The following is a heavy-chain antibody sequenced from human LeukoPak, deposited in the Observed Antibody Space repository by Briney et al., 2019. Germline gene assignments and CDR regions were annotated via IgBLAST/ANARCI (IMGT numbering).Heavy chain of an antibody. J-gene: IGHJ4*02. CDR1: GGSLSSGGYS. CDR2: IYHSGST. V-gene: IGHV4-30-2*01. Sequence: SETLSLTCAVSGGSLSSGGYSWSWIRQPPGTGLEWIGYIYHSGSTYYDPSLKSRVTISVDRSKNQFSLKLSSVTAADTAVYYCARVHSRSYYFDYWGQGTLVTVSS. D-gene: IGHD6-13*01. CDR3: ARVHSRSYYFDY.